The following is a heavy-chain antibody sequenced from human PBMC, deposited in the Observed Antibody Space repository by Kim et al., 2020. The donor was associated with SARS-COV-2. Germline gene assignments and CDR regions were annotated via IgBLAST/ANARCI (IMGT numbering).Heavy chain of an antibody. CDR2: ISYDGSNK. D-gene: IGHD4-17*01. CDR1: GFTFSSYA. CDR3: ARDTGSYGDPRASALGI. J-gene: IGHJ3*02. Sequence: GGSLRLSCAASGFTFSSYAMHWVRQAPGKGLVWVAVISYDGSNKYYADSVKGRFTISRDNSKNTLYLQMNSLRAEDTAVYYCARDTGSYGDPRASALGIWGQG. V-gene: IGHV3-30-3*01.